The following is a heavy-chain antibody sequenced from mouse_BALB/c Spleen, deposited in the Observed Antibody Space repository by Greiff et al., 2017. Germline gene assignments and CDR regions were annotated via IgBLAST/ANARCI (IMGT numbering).Heavy chain of an antibody. D-gene: IGHD1-1*01. Sequence: VQLQQSGPELVKPGASVKMSCKASGYTFTSYVMHWVKQKPGQGLEWIGYINPYNDGTKYNEKFKGKATLTSDKSSSTAYMELSSLTSEDSAVYYCARLGDYGSSYAMDYWGQGTSVTVSS. V-gene: IGHV1-14*01. CDR1: GYTFTSYV. CDR3: ARLGDYGSSYAMDY. CDR2: INPYNDGT. J-gene: IGHJ4*01.